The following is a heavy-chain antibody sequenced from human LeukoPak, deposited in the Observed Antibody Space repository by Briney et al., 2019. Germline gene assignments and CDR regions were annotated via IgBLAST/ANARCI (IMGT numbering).Heavy chain of an antibody. D-gene: IGHD1-7*01. CDR1: GFTFSSYW. CDR3: AKHPYNWDYFDEF. CDR2: ISGGGGAT. J-gene: IGHJ4*02. Sequence: GGSLRLSCAASGFTFSSYWMHWVRQAPGKGLEWVSAISGGGGATYYADSVKGRFSISRDNSKKTLYLQMNRLRAEDTALYYCAKHPYNWDYFDEFWGQGTLVTVSS. V-gene: IGHV3-23*01.